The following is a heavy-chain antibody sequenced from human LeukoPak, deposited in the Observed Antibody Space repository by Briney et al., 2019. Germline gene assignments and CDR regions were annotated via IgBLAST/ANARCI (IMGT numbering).Heavy chain of an antibody. D-gene: IGHD3-22*01. Sequence: HPGGSLRLSCAASEFPFNAYWMSWVRQAPGKGLEWVSAISGHGGETYYADSVKGRFTISRDNSKNTLYLQMNSLRAEDTAVYYCARVSPVERYDSTGVLAYWGQGTLVTVSS. CDR1: EFPFNAYW. J-gene: IGHJ4*02. CDR2: ISGHGGET. CDR3: ARVSPVERYDSTGVLAY. V-gene: IGHV3-23*01.